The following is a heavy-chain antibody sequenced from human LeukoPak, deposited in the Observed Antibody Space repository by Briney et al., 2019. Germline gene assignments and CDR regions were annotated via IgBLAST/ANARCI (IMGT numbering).Heavy chain of an antibody. V-gene: IGHV3-30*03. CDR2: ISYDGSNK. D-gene: IGHD2-15*01. J-gene: IGHJ4*02. Sequence: GGSLRLSCAASGFTFSSYSMNWVRQAPGKGLEWVAVISYDGSNKYYADSVKGRFTISRDNSKNTLYLQMNSLRAEDTAVYYCARGHCSGGSCYDYWGQGTLVTVSS. CDR3: ARGHCSGGSCYDY. CDR1: GFTFSSYS.